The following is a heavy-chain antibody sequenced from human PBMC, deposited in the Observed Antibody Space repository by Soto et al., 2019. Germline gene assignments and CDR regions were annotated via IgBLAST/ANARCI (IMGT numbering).Heavy chain of an antibody. CDR1: VYSFTSYC. V-gene: IGHV5-51*01. CDR3: ASPLVGYYYGMDV. Sequence: GEPLKTSCKGSVYSFTSYCIGWVRQMPGKGLEWMWIIYPGDSDTRYSPSFQGQVTISADMSISTAYLQWISLKASDTAMYYCASPLVGYYYGMDVWGQGTTVNVSS. D-gene: IGHD2-8*02. CDR2: IYPGDSDT. J-gene: IGHJ6*02.